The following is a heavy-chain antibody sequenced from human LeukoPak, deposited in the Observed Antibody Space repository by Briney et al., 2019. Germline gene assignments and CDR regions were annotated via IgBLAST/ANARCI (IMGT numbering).Heavy chain of an antibody. CDR1: GYSFTTYW. V-gene: IGHV5-51*01. J-gene: IGHJ4*02. Sequence: GESLKISCKASGYSFTTYWIGWVRQMPGKGLEWMGIIYPADSKTRYSPSFQGQVTISADKSITTAFLQWSSLKASDTAMYYCARHHVDCSSGRCYPDYYFDYWGQGTLVTVSS. D-gene: IGHD2-15*01. CDR3: ARHHVDCSSGRCYPDYYFDY. CDR2: IYPADSKT.